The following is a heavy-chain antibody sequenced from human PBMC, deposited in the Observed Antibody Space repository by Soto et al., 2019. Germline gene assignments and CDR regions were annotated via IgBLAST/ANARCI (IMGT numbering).Heavy chain of an antibody. D-gene: IGHD3-3*01. CDR3: AREGIWSGYYQLSHDFYYYYGVDV. V-gene: IGHV1-8*01. CDR1: GYTFTSYH. Sequence: QVQLVQSGAEVKKPGASVKVSCKASGYTFTSYHINWVRQATGQGLEWMGWMNSDSGNTGYAQKLQGRVTMTRDTSISTAYMELSSLRSEDTAVYYCAREGIWSGYYQLSHDFYYYYGVDVWGQGTTVTVSS. CDR2: MNSDSGNT. J-gene: IGHJ6*02.